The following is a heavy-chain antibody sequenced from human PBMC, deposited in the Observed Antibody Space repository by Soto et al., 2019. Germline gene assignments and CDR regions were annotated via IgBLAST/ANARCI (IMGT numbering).Heavy chain of an antibody. CDR1: GFTVSGNY. CDR2: ITSCHTT. D-gene: IGHD6-19*01. J-gene: IGHJ5*02. Sequence: PGGSLRLSCAVSGFTVSGNYMSWIRQAPGKGLEWVSYITSCHTTYYAESVKGRFTISRDNAKKTLYLQMNSLRADDTAVYYWARDASGKEVSGYNWFDPWGQGTLVTVSS. CDR3: ARDASGKEVSGYNWFDP. V-gene: IGHV3-11*01.